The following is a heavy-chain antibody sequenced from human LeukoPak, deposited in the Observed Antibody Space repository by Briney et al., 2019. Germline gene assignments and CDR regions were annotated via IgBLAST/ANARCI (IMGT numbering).Heavy chain of an antibody. Sequence: KPSETLSLTCTVSGGSISSGGYYWSWIRQHPGKGLEWIGYIYYSGSTYYNPSLKSRVTISVDTSKNQFSLKLSSVTAADTAVYYCARDSPLFGRYCSGGSCSGSFDYWGQGILVTVSS. D-gene: IGHD2-15*01. CDR2: IYYSGST. CDR3: ARDSPLFGRYCSGGSCSGSFDY. V-gene: IGHV4-31*03. J-gene: IGHJ4*02. CDR1: GGSISSGGYY.